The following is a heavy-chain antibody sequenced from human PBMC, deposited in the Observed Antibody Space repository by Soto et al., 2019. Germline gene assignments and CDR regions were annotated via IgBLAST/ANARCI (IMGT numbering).Heavy chain of an antibody. D-gene: IGHD2-8*01. Sequence: QVQLVQSGAEVKKPGASVKVSCKASGYSFTDYHVHWVRQAPGQGVEWLGRINPKSGGTSTAQKFQGGVTMTRDTSINTAYMDLTRMRSDDTAVYYCARGHSTDCSNGVCSFFYNHEMDVWGQGTPITV. V-gene: IGHV1-2*06. J-gene: IGHJ6*02. CDR2: INPKSGGT. CDR1: GYSFTDYH. CDR3: ARGHSTDCSNGVCSFFYNHEMDV.